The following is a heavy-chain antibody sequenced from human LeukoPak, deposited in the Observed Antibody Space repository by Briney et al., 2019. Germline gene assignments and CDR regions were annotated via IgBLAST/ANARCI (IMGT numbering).Heavy chain of an antibody. CDR3: ARSSRRFLEWLPSGAFDY. J-gene: IGHJ4*02. D-gene: IGHD3-3*01. CDR1: GYTFTSYY. V-gene: IGHV1-46*01. Sequence: ASVNVSFKASGYTFTSYYMHWVRQAPGQGLEWMGIINPSGGSTSYAQKFQGRVTMTRDTSTSTVYMELSSLRSEDTAVYYCARSSRRFLEWLPSGAFDYWGQGTLVTVSS. CDR2: INPSGGST.